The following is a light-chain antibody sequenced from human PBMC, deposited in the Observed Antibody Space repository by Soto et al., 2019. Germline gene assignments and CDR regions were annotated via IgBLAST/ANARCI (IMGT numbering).Light chain of an antibody. CDR1: QSSSY. J-gene: IGKJ4*01. V-gene: IGKV1-39*01. Sequence: DIQMTQSPSSLSASVGDRVTITCRASQSSSYLNWYQQKPGKAPKLLIYAASSLQSGVPSRFSGSGSGTDFTLTISSLQPEDFATYYCQQSYSTPLTFGGGTKVEIK. CDR3: QQSYSTPLT. CDR2: AAS.